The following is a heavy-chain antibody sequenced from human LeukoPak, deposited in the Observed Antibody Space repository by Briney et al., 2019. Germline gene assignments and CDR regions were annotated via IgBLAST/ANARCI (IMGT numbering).Heavy chain of an antibody. CDR3: AREVSEGFDF. Sequence: GGSLRLSCTASRFTFSGYSMNWIRQAPGKGLEWVSSFGTRSTSVYHAGSVKGRFAISRDNAKNSLYLQMNSLRAEDTALYYCAREVSEGFDFWGQGTLVTVSS. D-gene: IGHD3-22*01. CDR2: FGTRSTSV. J-gene: IGHJ4*02. V-gene: IGHV3-21*01. CDR1: RFTFSGYS.